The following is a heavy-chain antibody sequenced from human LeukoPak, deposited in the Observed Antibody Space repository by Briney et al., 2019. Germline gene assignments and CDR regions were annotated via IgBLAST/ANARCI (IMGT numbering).Heavy chain of an antibody. V-gene: IGHV3-23*01. CDR1: GFTFSSYV. J-gene: IGHJ4*02. CDR2: ISGSGGST. Sequence: GGSLRLSCAASGFTFSSYVLTWVRQAPGKGLEWVSSISGSGGSTYYADTVKGRFTISRDNSKNTLSLQMNSPRAEDTAIYYCAKGSTEAVNWGQGTLVTVSS. D-gene: IGHD4-17*01. CDR3: AKGSTEAVN.